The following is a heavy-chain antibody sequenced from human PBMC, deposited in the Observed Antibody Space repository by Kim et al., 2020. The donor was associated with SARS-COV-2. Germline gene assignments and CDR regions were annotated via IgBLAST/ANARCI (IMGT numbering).Heavy chain of an antibody. V-gene: IGHV3-7*01. J-gene: IGHJ4*02. CDR3: ARDSSTYYYDSSGWGVVPASSVPDY. CDR1: GFTFSSYW. Sequence: GGSLRLSCAASGFTFSSYWMSWVRQAPGKGLEWVANIKQDGSEKYYVDSVKGRFTISRDNAKNSLYLQMNSLRAEDTAVYYCARDSSTYYYDSSGWGVVPASSVPDYWGQGTLVTVSS. CDR2: IKQDGSEK. D-gene: IGHD3-22*01.